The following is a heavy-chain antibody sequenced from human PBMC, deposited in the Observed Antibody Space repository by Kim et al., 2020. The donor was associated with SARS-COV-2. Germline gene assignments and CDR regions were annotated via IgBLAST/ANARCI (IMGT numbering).Heavy chain of an antibody. J-gene: IGHJ5*02. D-gene: IGHD4-17*01. V-gene: IGHV4-59*08. CDR2: IYYIGST. CDR1: GGSISSHY. CDR3: ARHDFGGNSDWFDP. Sequence: SETLSLTCTVSGGSISSHYWSWIRQPPGKGLEWIGYIYYIGSTNYNPSLKSRVTISVDTSKNQFSLKLSSVTAADTAVYYCARHDFGGNSDWFDPWGQGTLVTVSS.